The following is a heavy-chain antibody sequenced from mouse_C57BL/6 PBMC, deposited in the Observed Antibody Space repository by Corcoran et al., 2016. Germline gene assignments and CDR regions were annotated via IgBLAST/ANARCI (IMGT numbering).Heavy chain of an antibody. J-gene: IGHJ4*01. D-gene: IGHD1-1*02. Sequence: EVQLQQSGPVLVKPGASVKMSCKASGYTFTDYYMNWVKQSHGKSLEWIGVINPYNGGTSYNQKFKGKATLTVDKSSSTAYMEPNSLTSEDSAVYYCARGGSYAMDYWGQGTSVTVSS. V-gene: IGHV1-19*01. CDR1: GYTFTDYY. CDR2: INPYNGGT. CDR3: ARGGSYAMDY.